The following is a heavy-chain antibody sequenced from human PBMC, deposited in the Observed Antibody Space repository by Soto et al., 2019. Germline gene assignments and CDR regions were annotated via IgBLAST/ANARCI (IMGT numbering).Heavy chain of an antibody. D-gene: IGHD3-10*01. Sequence: GGSRRRSWAASGFTFSRYAIHGVREAPGKGLEWVAVISRDGTNKYYVDSVKGRFTISRDNSRNTLYLQMNSLRHEDAAVYYCARSRSGAVADSFDFWGQGTLVTVSS. CDR2: ISRDGTNK. V-gene: IGHV3-30*04. CDR1: GFTFSRYA. CDR3: ARSRSGAVADSFDF. J-gene: IGHJ4*02.